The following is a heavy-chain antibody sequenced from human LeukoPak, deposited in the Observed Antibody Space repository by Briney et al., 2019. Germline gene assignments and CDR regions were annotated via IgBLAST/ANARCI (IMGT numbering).Heavy chain of an antibody. CDR2: IYSGGTT. J-gene: IGHJ6*03. D-gene: IGHD2-15*01. V-gene: IGHV3-53*01. CDR3: ARGYCSGGSCYSNVYYYLDV. Sequence: PGGSLRLSCAASGFTVSSYYMSWLRQAPGKGLEWVSIIYSGGTTYYTDSVKGRFTIFRGISENTVYLQMNSLRVEDAAVYYCARGYCSGGSCYSNVYYYLDVWGKGTTVTVSS. CDR1: GFTVSSYY.